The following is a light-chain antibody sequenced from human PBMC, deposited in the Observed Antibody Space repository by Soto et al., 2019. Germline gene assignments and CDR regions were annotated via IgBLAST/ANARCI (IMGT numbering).Light chain of an antibody. V-gene: IGKV4-1*01. CDR1: QGVSSY. CDR2: WAS. CDR3: KQYYSTPYT. J-gene: IGKJ2*01. Sequence: EIVLTQSPATLSLSPGERATLSCRASQGVSSYLAWYQQKPGQPPKLLIYWASTRESGVPDRFSGSGSGTDFTLTISSRQAEDVAVYYCKQYYSTPYTCRQGTNLELK.